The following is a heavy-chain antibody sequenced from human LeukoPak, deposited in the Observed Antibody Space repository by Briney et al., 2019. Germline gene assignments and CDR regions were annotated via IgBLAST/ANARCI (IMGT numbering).Heavy chain of an antibody. CDR1: GGSISSSSYY. V-gene: IGHV4-39*01. CDR2: IYYSGST. J-gene: IGHJ4*02. CDR3: ARRTDY. Sequence: SETLSLTCTVSGGSISSSSYYWCWIRQPPGKGLEWIGSIYYSGSTYYNSSLKSRVTISVDTSKNQFSLKLSSVTAVDTAVYYCARRTDYWGQGTLVTVSS.